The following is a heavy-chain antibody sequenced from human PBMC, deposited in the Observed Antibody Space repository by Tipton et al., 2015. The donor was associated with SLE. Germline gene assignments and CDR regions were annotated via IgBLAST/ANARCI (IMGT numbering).Heavy chain of an antibody. J-gene: IGHJ5*02. Sequence: TLSLICAVSGGSISSSSWWSWVRQPPGKGLEWIGEIYHSGSTNYNPSLKSRVTISVDTSKNQFSLKLSSVTAADTAVYYCARVQGATVTTSDWFDPWGQGTLVTVSS. CDR1: GGSISSSSW. D-gene: IGHD4-17*01. CDR3: ARVQGATVTTSDWFDP. CDR2: IYHSGST. V-gene: IGHV4-4*02.